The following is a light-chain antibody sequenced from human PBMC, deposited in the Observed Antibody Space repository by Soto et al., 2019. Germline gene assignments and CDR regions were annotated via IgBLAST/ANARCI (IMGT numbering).Light chain of an antibody. CDR1: QGISTY. V-gene: IGKV1-39*01. CDR2: AAS. Sequence: DIQMTQSPSCLSASVGERVTITCRASQGISTYLNWYQQKPGKAPKXMIYAASSLQSGVPSRFIGGGSETDCTLTISSLQPEDVATYSCQQSYSTTWTFGQGTKVDI. CDR3: QQSYSTTWT. J-gene: IGKJ1*01.